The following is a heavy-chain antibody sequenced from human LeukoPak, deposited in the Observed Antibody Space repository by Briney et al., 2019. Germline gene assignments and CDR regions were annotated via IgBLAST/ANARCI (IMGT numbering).Heavy chain of an antibody. CDR3: ARGNGYCSSTSCYMDV. V-gene: IGHV1-69*05. CDR2: VIPIFGTA. Sequence: ASVKVSCKASGGTFSSYAISWVRQAPGQGLEWMGGVIPIFGTANYAQKFQGRVTITTDESTSTAYMELSSLRSEDTAVYYCARGNGYCSSTSCYMDVWGKGTTVTVSS. CDR1: GGTFSSYA. J-gene: IGHJ6*04. D-gene: IGHD2-2*01.